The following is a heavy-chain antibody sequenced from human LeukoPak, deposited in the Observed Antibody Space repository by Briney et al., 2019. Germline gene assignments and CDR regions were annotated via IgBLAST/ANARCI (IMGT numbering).Heavy chain of an antibody. CDR1: GGSISGSSYY. D-gene: IGHD3-10*01. V-gene: IGHV4-39*07. Sequence: PSETLSLTCTVSGGSISGSSYYWGWIRQPPGKGLEWIGSIYYSGSTYYNPSLKSRVTISVDTSKNQFSLKLSSVTAADTAVYYCAREHGSGSYSPFSRYYYYYMDVWGKGTTVTVSS. J-gene: IGHJ6*03. CDR2: IYYSGST. CDR3: AREHGSGSYSPFSRYYYYYMDV.